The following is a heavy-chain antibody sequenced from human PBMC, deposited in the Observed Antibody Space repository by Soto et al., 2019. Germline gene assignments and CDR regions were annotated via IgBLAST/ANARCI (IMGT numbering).Heavy chain of an antibody. CDR2: ISGSGGNT. CDR3: AKDQGSTLYYFDY. V-gene: IGHV3-23*01. J-gene: IGHJ4*02. CDR1: GFTFSNYA. Sequence: SGGSLRLSCAASGFTFSNYAMSWLRQAPGKGLEWVSISGSGGNTYYADSVKGRFTISRDNSKNTLYLQMNSLRAEDTAVYYCAKDQGSTLYYFDYWGQGTLVTVSS. D-gene: IGHD2-2*01.